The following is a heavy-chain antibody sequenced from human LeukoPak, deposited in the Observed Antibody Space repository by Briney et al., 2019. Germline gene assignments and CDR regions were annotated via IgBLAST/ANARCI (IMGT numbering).Heavy chain of an antibody. CDR2: INHSGST. CDR3: AKSGSPGRAFDI. V-gene: IGHV4-34*01. J-gene: IGHJ3*02. CDR1: GGSFSGYY. D-gene: IGHD1-26*01. Sequence: PSETLSLTCAVYGGSFSGYYWSWIRQPPGKGLEWIGEINHSGSTNYNPSLKSRVTISVDTSKNQFSLKLSSVTAADTAVYYCAKSGSPGRAFDIWGQGTMVTVSS.